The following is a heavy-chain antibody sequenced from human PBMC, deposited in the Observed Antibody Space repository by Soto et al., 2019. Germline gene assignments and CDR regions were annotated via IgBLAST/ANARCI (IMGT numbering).Heavy chain of an antibody. D-gene: IGHD2-2*01. CDR3: ARMRGYCSSTSCYGGAFDI. CDR2: ISSSGSTI. CDR1: GFTFSDYY. J-gene: IGHJ3*02. V-gene: IGHV3-11*01. Sequence: PGGSLRLSCAACGFTFSDYYMSWIRQAPGKGLEWVSYISSSGSTIYYADSVKGRFTISRDNAKNSLYLQMNSLRAEDTAVYYCARMRGYCSSTSCYGGAFDIWGQGTMVTVSS.